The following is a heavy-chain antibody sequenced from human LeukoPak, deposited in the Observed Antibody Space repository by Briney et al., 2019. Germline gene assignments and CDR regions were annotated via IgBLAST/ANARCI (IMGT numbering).Heavy chain of an antibody. D-gene: IGHD3-3*01. Sequence: GGSLRLSCAASGFTVGDYAMSWVRQAPGKGLEWVGFIRSKAYGGTTEYAASVEGRFTISRDDFKSIAYLQMNSLKTEDTAVYYCTRNGRFWSGYLDPYYYYMDVWGKGTTVTVSS. CDR3: TRNGRFWSGYLDPYYYYMDV. V-gene: IGHV3-49*04. CDR1: GFTVGDYA. J-gene: IGHJ6*03. CDR2: IRSKAYGGTT.